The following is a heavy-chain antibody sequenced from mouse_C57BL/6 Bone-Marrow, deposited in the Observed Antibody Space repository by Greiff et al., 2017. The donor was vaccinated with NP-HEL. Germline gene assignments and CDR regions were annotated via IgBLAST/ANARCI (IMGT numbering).Heavy chain of an antibody. D-gene: IGHD1-1*01. CDR3: ASRGVVGTWYFDY. J-gene: IGHJ2*01. CDR1: GYTFTDHT. CDR2: IYPRDGST. Sequence: VQLQQSDAELVKPGASVKISCKVSGYTFTDHTIHWMKQRPEQGLEWIGYIYPRDGSTKYNEKFKGKATLTADKSSSTAYMQLNSLTSEDSAVYFCASRGVVGTWYFDYWGQGTTLTVSS. V-gene: IGHV1-78*01.